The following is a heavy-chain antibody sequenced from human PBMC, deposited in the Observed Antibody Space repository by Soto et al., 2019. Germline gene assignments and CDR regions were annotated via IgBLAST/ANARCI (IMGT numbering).Heavy chain of an antibody. Sequence: SVKVSCKASGGTFSSYAISWVRQAPAQGLEWMGGIIPIFGTANYAQKFQGRVTITADESTSTAYMELSSLRSEDTAVYYCARFQAAAGTGNWFDPWGQGTLVTVSS. D-gene: IGHD6-13*01. CDR2: IIPIFGTA. CDR1: GGTFSSYA. J-gene: IGHJ5*02. V-gene: IGHV1-69*13. CDR3: ARFQAAAGTGNWFDP.